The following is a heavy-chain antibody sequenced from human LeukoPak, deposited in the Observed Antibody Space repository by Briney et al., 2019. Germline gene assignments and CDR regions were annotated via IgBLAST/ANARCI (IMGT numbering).Heavy chain of an antibody. CDR1: GGSISTYY. D-gene: IGHD2-15*01. CDR2: IYTSRGT. CDR3: ARGNILCSGGSCSTNIDY. Sequence: SETLSLTCTVSGGSISTYYWNWIRQPAGKGLEWIGRIYTSRGTNYNPSFKSRVTMSVDTSNNQFSLKLSSVTAAGTAVYYCARGNILCSGGSCSTNIDYWGQGTLVTVSS. J-gene: IGHJ4*02. V-gene: IGHV4-4*07.